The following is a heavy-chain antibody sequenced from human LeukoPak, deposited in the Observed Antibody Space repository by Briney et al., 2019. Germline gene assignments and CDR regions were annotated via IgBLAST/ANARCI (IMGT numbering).Heavy chain of an antibody. D-gene: IGHD3-22*01. CDR3: SREAFSYDTSGYLLD. CDR2: ISSSSRTI. Sequence: GGSLRLSCAGSGFTFSSYRMNWVRQAPGTGLEWVSYISSSSRTIYYADSVKGRFTISRDNAKNSLYLQMNSLRAEDTAVYYCSREAFSYDTSGYLLDWGQGTLVTVSS. CDR1: GFTFSSYR. V-gene: IGHV3-48*01. J-gene: IGHJ4*02.